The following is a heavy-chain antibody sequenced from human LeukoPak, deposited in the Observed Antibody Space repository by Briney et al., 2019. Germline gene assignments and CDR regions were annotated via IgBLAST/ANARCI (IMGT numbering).Heavy chain of an antibody. CDR2: IKEDGSEK. CDR1: GFTFSSYW. D-gene: IGHD1-1*01. J-gene: IGHJ4*02. V-gene: IGHV3-7*01. Sequence: GGSLRLSCAASGFTFSSYWMSWVRQAPGKGLAWVGNIKEDGSEKYYVDSVKGRFTISRDNAKNSLYLQMNSLRAEDTAVYYCARDKSGKDYWGQGTLVTVSS. CDR3: ARDKSGKDY.